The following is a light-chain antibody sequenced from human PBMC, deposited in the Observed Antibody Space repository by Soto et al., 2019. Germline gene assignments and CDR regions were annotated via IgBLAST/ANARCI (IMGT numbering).Light chain of an antibody. J-gene: IGKJ4*01. CDR3: RQTNSFPLS. CDR1: QGMSSW. Sequence: DIQMTQSPSSVSASVGDRVTITCRASQGMSSWLAWYQQKPGKAPKLLIYAASSLQSGVPSRFSGNGSETDFTLTISSLEPDDFATYYCRQTNSFPLSFGGGPKVEIK. V-gene: IGKV1-12*01. CDR2: AAS.